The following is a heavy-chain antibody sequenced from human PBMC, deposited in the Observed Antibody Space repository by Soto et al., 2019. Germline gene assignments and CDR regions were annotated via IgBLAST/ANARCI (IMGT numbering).Heavy chain of an antibody. D-gene: IGHD2-2*01. CDR3: ARDLVVPAAIGYYYYGMDV. J-gene: IGHJ6*02. Sequence: GASGKVSCKDSGYTFTCCYMHLLLQAPVEALEWMGCINPNSGGTNYAQKFQGRVTMTRDTSISTAYMELSRLRSDDTAVYYCARDLVVPAAIGYYYYGMDVWGQGTTVTVSS. CDR1: GYTFTCCY. CDR2: INPNSGGT. V-gene: IGHV1-2*02.